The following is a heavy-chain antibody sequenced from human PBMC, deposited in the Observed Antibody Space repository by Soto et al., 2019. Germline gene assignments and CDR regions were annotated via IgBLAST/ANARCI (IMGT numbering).Heavy chain of an antibody. J-gene: IGHJ4*02. CDR1: GFTFGDYT. V-gene: IGHV3-43*01. Sequence: SGFTFGDYTMHWFRQAPGKGLEWVSLISWDGGSTYYADSVKGRFTISRDNSKNSLYLQMNSLRTEDTAFYYCAKDIASSGWYSLDYWGQGTLVTV. CDR2: ISWDGGST. CDR3: AKDIASSGWYSLDY. D-gene: IGHD6-19*01.